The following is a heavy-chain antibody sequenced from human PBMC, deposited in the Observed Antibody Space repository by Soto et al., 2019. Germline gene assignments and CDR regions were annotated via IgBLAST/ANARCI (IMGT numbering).Heavy chain of an antibody. CDR1: GGTFSSYP. V-gene: IGHV1-69*13. CDR2: IIPIFGTA. J-gene: IGHJ6*02. Sequence: SVEVSCKASGGTFSSYPISWVRQAPGQGLEWMGGIIPIFGTANYAQKFQGRVTITADESTSAAYMELSSLRSEDTAVYYCASDHLKGYYYGMDVWGQGTTVTVSS. CDR3: ASDHLKGYYYGMDV.